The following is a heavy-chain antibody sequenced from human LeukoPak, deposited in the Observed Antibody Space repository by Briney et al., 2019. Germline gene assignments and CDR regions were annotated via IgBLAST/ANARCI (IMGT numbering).Heavy chain of an antibody. V-gene: IGHV1-2*02. CDR3: ARRGDAFDI. Sequence: GASVKVSCKASGYTFAAYSMDWVRQAPGQGLEWMGWINPNSGGTKYAQKFQGRVAMTRDTSISAAYMELSGLRSDDTAVYYCARRGDAFDIWGQGTVVTVSS. J-gene: IGHJ3*02. CDR1: GYTFAAYS. CDR2: INPNSGGT.